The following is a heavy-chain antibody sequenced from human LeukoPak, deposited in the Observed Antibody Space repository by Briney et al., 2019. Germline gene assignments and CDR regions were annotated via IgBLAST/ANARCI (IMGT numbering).Heavy chain of an antibody. V-gene: IGHV3-33*01. D-gene: IGHD6-13*01. CDR2: IWYDGSNK. J-gene: IGHJ4*02. CDR1: GFTFSSYG. CDR3: ARCSPLYSSSLPGY. Sequence: GGSLRLSCAASGFTFSSYGMHWVRQAPGKGLEWVAVIWYDGSNKYYADSVKGRFTISRDNSKNTLYLQMNSLRAEDTAVCYCARCSPLYSSSLPGYWGQGTLVTVSS.